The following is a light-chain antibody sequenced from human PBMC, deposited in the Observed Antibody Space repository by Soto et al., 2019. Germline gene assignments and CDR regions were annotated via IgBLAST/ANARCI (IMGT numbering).Light chain of an antibody. CDR2: GAS. V-gene: IGKV3-20*01. CDR3: PQYGRSPWT. CDR1: QSVSSSY. J-gene: IGKJ1*01. Sequence: EIVLTQSPGTLSLSQGERATLSCRASQSVSSSYLAWYQQKPGQAPRLLIYGASSRATGIPDRFSGSGSGTDFTLTISRLGPEDFPAYYCPQYGRSPWTYGQGTKVEIK.